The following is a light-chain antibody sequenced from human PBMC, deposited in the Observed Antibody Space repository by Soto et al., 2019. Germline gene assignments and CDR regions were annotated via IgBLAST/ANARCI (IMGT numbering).Light chain of an antibody. V-gene: IGKV1-5*01. Sequence: DIQMTQSPSTLSASVGDRVTITCRASQSISSWLAWYQQKLGRAPRLLIYAASTLQSGVPSRFSGSGSGTDFTLTISCLQSEDFATYYCQQYYSYPQYTFGQGTKVDIK. CDR3: QQYYSYPQYT. CDR1: QSISSW. J-gene: IGKJ2*01. CDR2: AAS.